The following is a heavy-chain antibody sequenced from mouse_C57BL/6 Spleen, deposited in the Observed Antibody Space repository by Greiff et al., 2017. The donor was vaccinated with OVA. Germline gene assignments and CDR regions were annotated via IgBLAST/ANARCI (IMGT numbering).Heavy chain of an antibody. J-gene: IGHJ2*01. CDR3: ARGGRGGYGFDY. CDR2: INPSTGGT. CDR1: GYSFTGYY. V-gene: IGHV1-42*01. D-gene: IGHD2-2*01. Sequence: VQLKQSGPELVKPGASVKISCKASGYSFTGYYMNWVKQSPEKSLEWIGEINPSTGGTTYNQKFKAKATLTVDKSSSTAYMQLKSLTSEDSAVYYCARGGRGGYGFDYWGQGTTLTVSS.